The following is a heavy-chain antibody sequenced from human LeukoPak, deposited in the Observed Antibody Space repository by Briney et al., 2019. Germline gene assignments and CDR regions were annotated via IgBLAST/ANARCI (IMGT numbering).Heavy chain of an antibody. CDR3: ARGETSWTLPNHY. V-gene: IGHV3-21*01. Sequence: GGSLRLSCTASGFTFCDYAMSWVRQAPGKGLEWVSSITSSSSYIYYADSVKGRFTISRDNAMNSLYLQMNSLRAEDTAVYYCARGETSWTLPNHYWGQVTLVTVS. CDR2: ITSSSSYI. D-gene: IGHD2-2*01. CDR1: GFTFCDYA. J-gene: IGHJ4*02.